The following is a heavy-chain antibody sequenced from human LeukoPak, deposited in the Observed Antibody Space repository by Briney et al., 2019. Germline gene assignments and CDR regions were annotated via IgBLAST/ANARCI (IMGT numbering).Heavy chain of an antibody. CDR3: AKDRIAARPRTGDAFDI. CDR2: IYSGGST. CDR1: GFTVSSNY. D-gene: IGHD6-6*01. Sequence: PGGSLRLSCAASGFTVSSNYMSWVRQAPGKGLEWVSVIYSGGSTYYADSVKGRFTISRDNSKNTLYLQMNSLRAEDTAVYYCAKDRIAARPRTGDAFDIWGQGTMVTVSS. J-gene: IGHJ3*02. V-gene: IGHV3-53*01.